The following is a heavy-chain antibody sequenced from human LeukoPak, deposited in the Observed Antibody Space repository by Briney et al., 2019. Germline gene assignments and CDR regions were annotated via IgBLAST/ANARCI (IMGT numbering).Heavy chain of an antibody. CDR1: GFTFSNYG. D-gene: IGHD1-26*01. Sequence: GGSLRLSCAASGFTFSNYGVSWVRQAPGRGLERVAIINPDGSEKYYLESLKGRITISRDNAENSVHLQMNSLKAEDTAIYYCARDRAYSAFDYWGQGTLVTVSS. CDR3: ARDRAYSAFDY. CDR2: INPDGSEK. J-gene: IGHJ4*02. V-gene: IGHV3-7*03.